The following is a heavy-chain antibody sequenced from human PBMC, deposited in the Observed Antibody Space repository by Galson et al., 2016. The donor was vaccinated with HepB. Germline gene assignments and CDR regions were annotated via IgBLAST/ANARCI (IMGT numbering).Heavy chain of an antibody. CDR2: IYTSGST. D-gene: IGHD3-9*01. CDR3: TRTGILTGYYDSRRVNYFDY. V-gene: IGHV4-4*07. J-gene: IGHJ4*02. CDR1: GGSVSNYY. Sequence: ETLSLTCTVSGGSVSNYYWSWVRQPAGKGLEWIGRIYTSGSTNYNPSLKSRVSMSVDMSKNQFSLKLSSVTAADTAVYYCTRTGILTGYYDSRRVNYFDYWGQGTLVTVSS.